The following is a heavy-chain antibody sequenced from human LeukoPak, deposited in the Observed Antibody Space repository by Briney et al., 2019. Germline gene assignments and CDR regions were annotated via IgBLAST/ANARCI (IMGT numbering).Heavy chain of an antibody. V-gene: IGHV1-69*01. CDR1: GGTFSSYA. CDR2: IIPIFGTA. CDR3: ARGKRGIAAAGDY. J-gene: IGHJ4*02. D-gene: IGHD6-13*01. Sequence: SVKVSCKASGGTFSSYAISWVRQAPGQGLEWMGGIIPIFGTANYAQKFQGRVTITADESTSTAYMELSSLRSEDTAVYYCARGKRGIAAAGDYWGQGTLVTVSS.